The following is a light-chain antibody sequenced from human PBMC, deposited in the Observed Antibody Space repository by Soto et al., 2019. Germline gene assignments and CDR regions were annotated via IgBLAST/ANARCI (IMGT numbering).Light chain of an antibody. V-gene: IGLV2-8*01. CDR1: SSDVGGYDY. CDR3: TSYVGNDKVV. CDR2: EVD. Sequence: QSVLTQPPSASGSPGQSVTISCTGTSSDVGGYDYVSWYQQHPGKAPKLMIYEVDKRPSGVPNRFSGSKSGNTASLTVSGLQAEDEADYYCTSYVGNDKVVFGGGTKLTVL. J-gene: IGLJ2*01.